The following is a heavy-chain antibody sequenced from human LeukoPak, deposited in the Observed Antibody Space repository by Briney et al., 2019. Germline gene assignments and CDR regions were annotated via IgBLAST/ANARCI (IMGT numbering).Heavy chain of an antibody. J-gene: IGHJ6*02. D-gene: IGHD6-6*01. Sequence: GGSLRLSCAASGFTVSSNYMSWVRQARGKGLEWVSVIYSGGSTYYADSVKGRFTISRDNSKNTLYLQMNSLRAEDTAVYYCARDGPAPPGTMAARSAYYYYYYGMDVWGQGTTVTVSS. CDR1: GFTVSSNY. V-gene: IGHV3-66*01. CDR2: IYSGGST. CDR3: ARDGPAPPGTMAARSAYYYYYYGMDV.